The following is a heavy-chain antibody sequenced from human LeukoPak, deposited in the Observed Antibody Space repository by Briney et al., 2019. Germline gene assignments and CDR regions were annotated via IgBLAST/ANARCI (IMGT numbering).Heavy chain of an antibody. V-gene: IGHV1-8*01. CDR2: MNPNSGNT. J-gene: IGHJ5*02. CDR1: GYTFTSYD. D-gene: IGHD4-11*01. Sequence: ASVTVSCKASGYTFTSYDINWVRQAAGQGLEWMGWMNPNSGNTGYAQKFQGRVTMTRNTSISTAYMELSSLRSEDTAVYYCARLNYSNYGNWFDHWGQGTLVTVSS. CDR3: ARLNYSNYGNWFDH.